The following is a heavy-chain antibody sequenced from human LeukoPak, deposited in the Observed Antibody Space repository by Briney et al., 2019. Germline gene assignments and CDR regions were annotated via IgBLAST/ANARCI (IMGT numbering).Heavy chain of an antibody. CDR2: ISSSSSYI. CDR1: GFTFSSYS. V-gene: IGHV3-21*01. Sequence: GGSLRLSCAASGFTFSSYSMNWVRQAPGKGLEWVSSISSSSSYIYYADSVKGRFTISRDNAKNSLYLQMNSLRAEDTAVYYCARDFTGARGYYYYYMDVWGKGTTVTVSS. J-gene: IGHJ6*03. D-gene: IGHD1-14*01. CDR3: ARDFTGARGYYYYYMDV.